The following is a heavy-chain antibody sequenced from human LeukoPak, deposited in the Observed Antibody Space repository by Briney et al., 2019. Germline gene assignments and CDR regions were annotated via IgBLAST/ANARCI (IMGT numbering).Heavy chain of an antibody. J-gene: IGHJ5*01. CDR3: AKGQMSTILGLDS. CDR2: IKTSVGDT. D-gene: IGHD5-24*01. V-gene: IGHV3-23*01. CDR1: GFMFSNYA. Sequence: GGSLRLSCAASGFMFSNYAMSWVRQAPGRGLEWVSAIKTSVGDTYYADSVKGRFTISRDNSKSTVYLQMNSLRAEDTALYYCAKGQMSTILGLDSWGQGALVTVSS.